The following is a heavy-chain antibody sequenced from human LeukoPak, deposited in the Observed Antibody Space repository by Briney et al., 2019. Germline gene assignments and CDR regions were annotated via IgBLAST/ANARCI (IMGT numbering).Heavy chain of an antibody. CDR1: GFSVTSDE. V-gene: IGHV3-48*03. J-gene: IGHJ6*02. CDR3: ARDWIAVGGQYYDESHV. Sequence: GGSLRLTCAAYGFSVTSDEETPFRQAPGKGLEWVSYISSSGSTIYYADSVKGRFTISRDNAKNSLYLQMNRPRAEDTAVYYCARDWIAVGGQYYDESHVRGQGTTVTVSS. CDR2: ISSSGSTI. D-gene: IGHD6-19*01.